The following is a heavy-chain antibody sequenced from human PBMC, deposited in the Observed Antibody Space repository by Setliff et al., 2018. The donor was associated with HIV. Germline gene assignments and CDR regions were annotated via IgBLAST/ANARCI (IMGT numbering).Heavy chain of an antibody. Sequence: PSETLSLTCTVSGDSISSYFWTWVRQPAGKGLEWIGRMYTSGSTDYNPSLKSRVTMSVDTSKNQFSLRLISVTAADTAVYYCARGPSGRAPAPARAPHYYALDLWGPGTTVTVSS. J-gene: IGHJ6*01. CDR1: GDSISSYF. CDR2: MYTSGST. V-gene: IGHV4-4*07. D-gene: IGHD2-2*01. CDR3: ARGPSGRAPAPARAPHYYALDL.